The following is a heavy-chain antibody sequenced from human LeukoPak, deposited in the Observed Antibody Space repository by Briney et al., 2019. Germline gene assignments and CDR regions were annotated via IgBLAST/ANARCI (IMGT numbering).Heavy chain of an antibody. CDR2: ISSSSSYI. D-gene: IGHD6-13*01. CDR1: GFTFSSYW. CDR3: ARSIAAAAPDY. J-gene: IGHJ4*02. Sequence: SGGSLRLSCAGSGFTFSSYWMSWVRQAPGKGLEWVSSISSSSSYIYYADSVKGRFTISRGNAKNSLYLQMNSLRAEDTAVYYCARSIAAAAPDYWGQGTLVTVSS. V-gene: IGHV3-21*01.